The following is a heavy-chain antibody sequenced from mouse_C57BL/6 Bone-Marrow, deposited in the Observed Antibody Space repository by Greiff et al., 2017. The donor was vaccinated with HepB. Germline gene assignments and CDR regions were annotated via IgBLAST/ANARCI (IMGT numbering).Heavy chain of an antibody. Sequence: QVQLLQPGAELVKPGASVKLSCKASGYTFTSYWMHWVKQRPGQGLEWIGMIHPNSGSTNYNEKFKSKATLTADKSSSTDYMQLSSLTSEDSAVYDCTRRGSDDYDRYYWDRGTAPTV. J-gene: IGHJ2*01. D-gene: IGHD2-4*01. CDR1: GYTFTSYW. V-gene: IGHV1-64*01. CDR2: IHPNSGST. CDR3: TRRGSDDYDRYY.